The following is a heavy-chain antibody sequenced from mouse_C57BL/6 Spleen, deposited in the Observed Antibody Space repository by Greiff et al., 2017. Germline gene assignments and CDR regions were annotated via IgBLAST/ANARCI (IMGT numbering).Heavy chain of an antibody. CDR2: IYPGSGNT. J-gene: IGHJ2*01. CDR1: GYTFTDYY. Sequence: QVQLQQSGAELVRPGASVKLSCKASGYTFTDYYINWVKQRPGQGLEWIARIYPGSGNTYYNEKFKGKATLTAEKSSSTAYMQLSSLTSEDSAVYFCARWGTTVLFDYWGQGTTLTVSS. D-gene: IGHD1-1*01. V-gene: IGHV1-76*01. CDR3: ARWGTTVLFDY.